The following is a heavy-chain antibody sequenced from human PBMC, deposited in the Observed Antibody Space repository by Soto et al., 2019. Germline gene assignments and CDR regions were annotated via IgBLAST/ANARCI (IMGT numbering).Heavy chain of an antibody. V-gene: IGHV1-18*01. CDR1: GYTFTSYG. CDR2: ISAYNGNT. J-gene: IGHJ6*02. CDR3: ARDPYCTNGVCYQDVGMDV. Sequence: QVQLVQSGAEVKKPGASVKVSCKASGYTFTSYGISWVRQAPGQGLEWMGWISAYNGNTNYAQKRQGRVTMTTDTSTSTAYMELRSLRSDDTAVYYCARDPYCTNGVCYQDVGMDVWGQGTTVTVSS. D-gene: IGHD2-8*01.